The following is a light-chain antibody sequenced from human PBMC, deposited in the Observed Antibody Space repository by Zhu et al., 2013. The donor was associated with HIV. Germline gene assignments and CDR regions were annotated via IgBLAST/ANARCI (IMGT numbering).Light chain of an antibody. CDR2: NAF. V-gene: IGKV3D-15*01. Sequence: VLTQSPATLSVSPGESAILSCRASQGIGTNLAWYQQKPGQAPRFLISNAFIGATDIPARFSGSGSGTEFTLTINSLQSEDFAIYVCQHYADWPPRLTFGGGTKVDI. CDR1: QGIGTN. CDR3: QHYADWPPRLT. J-gene: IGKJ4*01.